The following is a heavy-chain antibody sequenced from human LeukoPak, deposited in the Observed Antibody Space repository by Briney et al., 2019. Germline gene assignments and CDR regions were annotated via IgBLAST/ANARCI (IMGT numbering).Heavy chain of an antibody. CDR3: ARRYCSSTSCYGENYFDY. J-gene: IGHJ4*02. Sequence: GESLKISCKGSGYSFTSYWIGWMRQMPGKGLEWMGIIYPGDSDTRYSPSFQGQVTISADKSISTAYLQWSSLKASDTAMYYCARRYCSSTSCYGENYFDYWGQGTLVTVSS. V-gene: IGHV5-51*01. CDR1: GYSFTSYW. D-gene: IGHD2-2*01. CDR2: IYPGDSDT.